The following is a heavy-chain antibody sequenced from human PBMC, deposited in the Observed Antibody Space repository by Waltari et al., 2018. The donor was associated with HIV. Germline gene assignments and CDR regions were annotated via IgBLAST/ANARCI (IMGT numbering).Heavy chain of an antibody. CDR3: ARRGSSGSYWFDP. D-gene: IGHD1-26*01. Sequence: QVQLVQSGAEVKKRGASVKVSCKASGYTFTAYYMHWVRQAPGQGLEWMGRINPNSGGTNYAQKFQGRVTMTRDTYISTAYMELSRLRSDDTAVYYCARRGSSGSYWFDPWGQGTLVTVSS. V-gene: IGHV1-2*06. CDR2: INPNSGGT. J-gene: IGHJ5*02. CDR1: GYTFTAYY.